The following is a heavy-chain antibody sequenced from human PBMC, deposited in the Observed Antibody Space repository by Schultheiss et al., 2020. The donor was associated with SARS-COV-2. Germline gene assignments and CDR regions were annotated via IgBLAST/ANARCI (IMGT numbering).Heavy chain of an antibody. V-gene: IGHV1-69*13. CDR1: GYTFTSYD. Sequence: SVKVSCKASGYTFTSYDISWVRQAPGQGLEWMGGIIPIFGTANYAQKFQGRVTITADESTSTAYMELSSLRSEDTAVYYCAVGSSSWYYFDYWGQGTLVTVSS. CDR2: IIPIFGTA. D-gene: IGHD6-13*01. J-gene: IGHJ4*02. CDR3: AVGSSSWYYFDY.